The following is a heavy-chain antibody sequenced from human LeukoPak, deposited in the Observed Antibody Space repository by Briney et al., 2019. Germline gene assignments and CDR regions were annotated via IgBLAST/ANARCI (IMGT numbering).Heavy chain of an antibody. CDR1: GFSFDDYA. CDR2: ISWNSGSI. CDR3: ARDTYYYDSSGYFDY. D-gene: IGHD3-22*01. J-gene: IGHJ4*02. V-gene: IGHV3-9*01. Sequence: GTSLRLSCAASGFSFDDYAMHWVRQAPGKGLEWVSGISWNSGSIGYADSVKGRFTTSRDNAKNSLYLQMNSLRAEDTAVYYCARDTYYYDSSGYFDYWGQGTLVTVSS.